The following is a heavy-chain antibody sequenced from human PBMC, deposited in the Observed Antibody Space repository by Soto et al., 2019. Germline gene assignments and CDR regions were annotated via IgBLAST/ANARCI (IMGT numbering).Heavy chain of an antibody. CDR2: IRSKANSYAT. CDR1: GFTFSGSA. CDR3: TMIVWFGELLGMDV. V-gene: IGHV3-73*02. D-gene: IGHD3-10*01. Sequence: EVQLVESEGGLVQPGGSLKLSCAASGFTFSGSAMHWVRQASGKGLEWVGRIRSKANSYATAYAASVKGRFTISRDDSKNTAYLQMNSLKTEDTAVYYCTMIVWFGELLGMDVWGQGTTVTVSS. J-gene: IGHJ6*02.